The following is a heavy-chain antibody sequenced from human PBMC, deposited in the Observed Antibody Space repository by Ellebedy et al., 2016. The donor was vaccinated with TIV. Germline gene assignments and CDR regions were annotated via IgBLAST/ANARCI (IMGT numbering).Heavy chain of an antibody. CDR2: IIPMFGTT. Sequence: SVKVSCKASGGSFTNYVITWVRQAPGQGLEWMGGIIPMFGTTNYAQKIQGRVTITADESTGTSNMVLTNLRSEDTAMYYCARLDAITDSVSWGHGTLVTVSS. J-gene: IGHJ5*01. CDR3: ARLDAITDSVS. CDR1: GGSFTNYV. D-gene: IGHD5-24*01. V-gene: IGHV1-69*13.